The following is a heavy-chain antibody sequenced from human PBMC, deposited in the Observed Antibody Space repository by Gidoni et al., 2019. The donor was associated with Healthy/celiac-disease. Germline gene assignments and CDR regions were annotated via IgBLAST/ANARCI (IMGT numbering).Heavy chain of an antibody. J-gene: IGHJ3*02. CDR2: ISYDGSNK. CDR1: GFTFSSYA. Sequence: QVQLVESGGGVVQPGRSLRLSCAASGFTFSSYAMHWVRQAPGKGLEWVAVISYDGSNKYYADSVKGRFTISRDNSKNTLYLQMNSLRAEDTAVYYCARTRLPAAIHDAFDIWGQGTMVTVSS. CDR3: ARTRLPAAIHDAFDI. V-gene: IGHV3-30-3*01. D-gene: IGHD2-2*02.